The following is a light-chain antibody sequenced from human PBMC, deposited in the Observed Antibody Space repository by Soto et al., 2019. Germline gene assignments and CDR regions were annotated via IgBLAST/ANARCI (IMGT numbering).Light chain of an antibody. J-gene: IGKJ4*01. CDR1: QSISSY. V-gene: IGKV1-39*01. Sequence: DIQMTQSPSSLSASVGDRVTITCRASQSISSYLNWYQQKPGKAPKLLIYAASSLQSGVPSRFSGRRSGTDFTLTISSLQPEDFATYYCQQSYSTPLLTFGGGTKVEIK. CDR3: QQSYSTPLLT. CDR2: AAS.